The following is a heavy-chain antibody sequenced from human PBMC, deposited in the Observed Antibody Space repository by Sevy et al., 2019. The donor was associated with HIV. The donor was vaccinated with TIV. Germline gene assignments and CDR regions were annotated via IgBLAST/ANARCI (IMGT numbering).Heavy chain of an antibody. CDR1: GFTVSSNY. J-gene: IGHJ4*02. CDR2: IYSGGST. CDR3: ARDDVAAAGKGY. V-gene: IGHV3-53*01. Sequence: GESLKISCAASGFTVSSNYMSWVRQAPGKGLEWVSVIYSGGSTYYADSVKGRFTFSRDNSKNTLYLQMNSLRAEDTAVYYCARDDVAAAGKGYWGQGTLVTVSS. D-gene: IGHD6-13*01.